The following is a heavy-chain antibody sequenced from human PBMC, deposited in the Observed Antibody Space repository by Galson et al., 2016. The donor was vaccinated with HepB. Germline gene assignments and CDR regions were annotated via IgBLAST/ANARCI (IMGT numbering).Heavy chain of an antibody. V-gene: IGHV1-3*01. J-gene: IGHJ6*02. D-gene: IGHD3-16*01. CDR3: ARDLTDAPYYTMDV. Sequence: SVKVSCKASGYTFTNYAIHWVRQAPGQRLEWMGWINADNGDTKFSQRFQGRVTITRDTSANTAYMDLSSLRSEDTAVYYCARDLTDAPYYTMDVWGLGTTVTVSS. CDR1: GYTFTNYA. CDR2: INADNGDT.